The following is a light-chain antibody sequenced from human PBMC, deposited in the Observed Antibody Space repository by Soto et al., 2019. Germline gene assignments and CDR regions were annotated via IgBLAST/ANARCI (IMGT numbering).Light chain of an antibody. CDR1: SSDVGNYIY. Sequence: QSALTQPASVSGSPGQSITISCTGTSSDVGNYIYVSWYQQLPGKAPKLIIYEVSNRPSGISIRFSGSKSGNTASLTISGLQAEDEGDYYCSSYTSRSTPLVFGTGTKVTVL. V-gene: IGLV2-14*01. J-gene: IGLJ1*01. CDR2: EVS. CDR3: SSYTSRSTPLV.